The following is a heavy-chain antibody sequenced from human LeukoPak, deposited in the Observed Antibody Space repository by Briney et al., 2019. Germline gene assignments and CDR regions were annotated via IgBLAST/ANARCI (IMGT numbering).Heavy chain of an antibody. D-gene: IGHD4-11*01. CDR1: GFSFTSYE. CDR2: ISYDAKNK. J-gene: IGHJ4*02. CDR3: VRRATTIDY. Sequence: GRSLRLSCAASGFSFTSYEMHWVRQAPGKGLEWVAVISYDAKNKNYADSVKGRFTISRDNFMNMLYLQMNSLRAEDTAMYYCVRRATTIDYWGQGILVTVSS. V-gene: IGHV3-30*04.